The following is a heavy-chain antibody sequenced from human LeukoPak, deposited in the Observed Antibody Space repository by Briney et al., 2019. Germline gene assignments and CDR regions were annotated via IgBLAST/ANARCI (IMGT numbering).Heavy chain of an antibody. CDR2: INHSGST. J-gene: IGHJ5*02. Sequence: SETLSLTCAVYGGSFSGYYWSWIRQPPGKGLEWIGEINHSGSTNYNPSLKSRVTISVDTSKNLFSLKLSSVTAADTAVYYCARASGLTALNWFDPWGQGTLVTVSS. CDR1: GGSFSGYY. V-gene: IGHV4-34*01. D-gene: IGHD2-21*02. CDR3: ARASGLTALNWFDP.